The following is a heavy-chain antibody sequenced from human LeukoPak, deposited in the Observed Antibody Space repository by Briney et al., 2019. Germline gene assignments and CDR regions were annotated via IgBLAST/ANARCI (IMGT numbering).Heavy chain of an antibody. J-gene: IGHJ6*03. V-gene: IGHV4-4*07. CDR2: IYDSGST. CDR3: ARERSPYYYMDV. CDR1: GSSISSYY. Sequence: PSETLSLTCTVSGSSISSYYWSWIRQAAGKGLEWIGRIYDSGSTNYNSSLKSRVTMSLDTSTNQFSLKLSSVTAADTAVYYCARERSPYYYMDVWGKGTTVTVSS.